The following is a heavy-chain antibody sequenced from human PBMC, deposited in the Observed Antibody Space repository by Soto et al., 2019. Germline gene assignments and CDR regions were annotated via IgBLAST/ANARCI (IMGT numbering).Heavy chain of an antibody. CDR1: GDSVSGGDSY. CDR3: VRGGNPYHYATSGPGNFDK. CDR2: TSFSGYT. J-gene: IGHJ4*02. Sequence: QVQLQESGPGLVKPSQTLSLTCTVSGDSVSGGDSYWSWIRQPPEKALEGIGYTSFSGYTSYTPSLKSGVTISVDMSKSQFSLRLTSVTAEDTAIYYCVRGGNPYHYATSGPGNFDKWGQGTLVYVSS. D-gene: IGHD3-22*01. V-gene: IGHV4-30-4*01.